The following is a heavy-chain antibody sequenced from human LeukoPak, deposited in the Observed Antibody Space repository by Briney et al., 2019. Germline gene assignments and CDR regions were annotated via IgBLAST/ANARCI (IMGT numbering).Heavy chain of an antibody. V-gene: IGHV5-51*01. J-gene: IGHJ5*02. Sequence: RGESRKISCKGSGYSFTSYWIGWVRQMPGKGLEWMGIIYPGDSDTRYSPSFQGQVTISADKSISTAYLQWSSLKASDTAMYYCARLPPDIVVVPAATTVGWFDPWGQGTLVTVSS. D-gene: IGHD2-2*01. CDR2: IYPGDSDT. CDR3: ARLPPDIVVVPAATTVGWFDP. CDR1: GYSFTSYW.